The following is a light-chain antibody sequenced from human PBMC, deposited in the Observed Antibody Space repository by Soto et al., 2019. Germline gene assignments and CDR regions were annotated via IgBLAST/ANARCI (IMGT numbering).Light chain of an antibody. Sequence: IQLTQSPSSLSASVGDRVTITCRASQGINTFLAWYQQTPGKAPKLLIYAASTLQSGVPSRFSGSGSGTDFTLTISRLQPEDFETYYCQQLESYPSTFGGGTKVDIK. CDR1: QGINTF. CDR3: QQLESYPST. V-gene: IGKV1-9*01. J-gene: IGKJ4*01. CDR2: AAS.